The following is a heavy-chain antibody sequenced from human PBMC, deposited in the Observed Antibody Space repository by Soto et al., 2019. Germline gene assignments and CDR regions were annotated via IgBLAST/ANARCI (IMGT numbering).Heavy chain of an antibody. J-gene: IGHJ4*02. Sequence: QVQLQQWGAGLLKPSETLSLTCAVYGGSFSGYYWSWIRQPPGKGLEWIGAINHSGSTNYNPSLKSRVTITVDTSKSQSSLKLSSVTAADTAVYYCARNGYDFGAYWGQGTLVTVSS. CDR3: ARNGYDFGAY. CDR2: INHSGST. V-gene: IGHV4-34*01. D-gene: IGHD5-12*01. CDR1: GGSFSGYY.